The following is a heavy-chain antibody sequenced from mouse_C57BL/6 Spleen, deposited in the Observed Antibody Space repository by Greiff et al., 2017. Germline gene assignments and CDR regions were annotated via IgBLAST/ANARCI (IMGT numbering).Heavy chain of an antibody. CDR1: GFTFSDYG. CDR3: ARTGYGSSPPWFAY. J-gene: IGHJ3*01. Sequence: EVKLVESGGGLVKPGGSLKLSCAASGFTFSDYGMHWVRQAPEKGLEWVAYISSGSSTIYYADTVKGRFTISRDNAKNTLFLQMTSLRSEDTAMYYCARTGYGSSPPWFAYWGQGTLVTVSA. V-gene: IGHV5-17*01. D-gene: IGHD1-1*01. CDR2: ISSGSSTI.